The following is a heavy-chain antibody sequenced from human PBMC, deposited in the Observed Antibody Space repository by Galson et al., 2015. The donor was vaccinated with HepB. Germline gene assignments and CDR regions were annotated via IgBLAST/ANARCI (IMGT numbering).Heavy chain of an antibody. Sequence: SVKVSCKASAYTFISYGISWVRQAPGQGLEWMGCINAYNGHTNYAQKFQGRVTMTTDTSTNTAHMERRSLRSDDTAVYYCARVGGTPGPRYCSSTSCYTFDYWGQGTLVTVSS. D-gene: IGHD2-2*02. J-gene: IGHJ4*02. CDR1: AYTFISYG. CDR3: ARVGGTPGPRYCSSTSCYTFDY. CDR2: INAYNGHT. V-gene: IGHV1-18*01.